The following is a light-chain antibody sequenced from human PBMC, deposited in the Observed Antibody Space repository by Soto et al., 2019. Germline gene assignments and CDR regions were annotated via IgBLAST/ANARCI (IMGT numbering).Light chain of an antibody. V-gene: IGKV3-20*01. J-gene: IGKJ1*01. CDR3: QQYGSLPWA. CDR1: QSVSGSY. Sequence: EIVLTQSPGTLSLSPGERATLSCRASQSVSGSYFAWFQQKPGQTPRLLIYDASSRATGIPDRFSGSGSGTDFTLTISRLEPEDFAVYYCQQYGSLPWAFGQGTKVEIK. CDR2: DAS.